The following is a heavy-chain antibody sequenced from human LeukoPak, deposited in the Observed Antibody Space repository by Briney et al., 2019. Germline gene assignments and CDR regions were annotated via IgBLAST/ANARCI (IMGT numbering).Heavy chain of an antibody. CDR3: ARGANMDTAMVY. D-gene: IGHD5-18*01. CDR1: GYTFTSYD. CDR2: MNPNSGNT. J-gene: IGHJ4*02. V-gene: IGHV1-8*01. Sequence: ASVKVSCKASGYTFTSYDINWVRQATGQGREWMGWMNPNSGNTDYAQKFQGRVTMTRNTSISTAYMELSSLRSEDTAVYYCARGANMDTAMVYWGQGTLVTVSS.